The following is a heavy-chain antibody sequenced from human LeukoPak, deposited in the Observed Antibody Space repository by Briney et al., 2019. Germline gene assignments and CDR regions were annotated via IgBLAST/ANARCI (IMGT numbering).Heavy chain of an antibody. CDR2: IYTSGST. Sequence: SETLSLTCTVSGGSISSYYWSWIRQPAGKGLEWIGRIYTSGSTNYNPSLKSRVTMSVDTSKNQFSLKLSSVTAADTAVYYCASLGIVVEAFDIWGQGTMVTVSS. D-gene: IGHD3-22*01. V-gene: IGHV4-4*07. J-gene: IGHJ3*02. CDR3: ASLGIVVEAFDI. CDR1: GGSISSYY.